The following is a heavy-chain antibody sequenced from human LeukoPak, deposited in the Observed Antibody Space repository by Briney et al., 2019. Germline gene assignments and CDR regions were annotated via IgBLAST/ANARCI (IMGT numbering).Heavy chain of an antibody. CDR2: IYSGGST. V-gene: IGHV3-53*01. J-gene: IGHJ4*02. CDR1: GFTVSSNY. Sequence: GGSLRLSCAASGFTVSSNYMSWVRQAPGKGLEWVSVIYSGGSTYYADSVKGRFTISRDNSKNTLYLQMNSLRAEDAAVYYCAKDFGTGTRRVADYWGQGTLVTVSS. CDR3: AKDFGTGTRRVADY. D-gene: IGHD1-1*01.